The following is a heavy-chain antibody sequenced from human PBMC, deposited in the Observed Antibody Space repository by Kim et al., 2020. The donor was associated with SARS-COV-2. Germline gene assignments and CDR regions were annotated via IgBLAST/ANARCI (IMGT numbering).Heavy chain of an antibody. CDR3: ARAPLGGGSFDY. J-gene: IGHJ4*02. V-gene: IGHV1-69*01. D-gene: IGHD1-26*01. Sequence: NYAQKFQGGVTSTADESTSTAYMELSSLRSEDTAVYYCARAPLGGGSFDYWGQGTLVTVSS.